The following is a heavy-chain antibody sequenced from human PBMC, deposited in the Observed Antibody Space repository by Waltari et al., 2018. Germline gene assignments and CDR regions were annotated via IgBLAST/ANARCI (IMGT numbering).Heavy chain of an antibody. CDR3: AEEGDFRAGLFES. CDR1: VHSVDHVCY. V-gene: IGHV4-38-2*02. CDR2: IYHTGIT. Sequence: QVQLRESGPGRVRSSETLSPSSTASVHSVDHVCYWACIRQSPGGGLEWIASIYHTGITHYNSSLKSRVSISTDMSTKQFFLTLTHLTAADTAVYYCAEEGDFRAGLFESWGQGTLVSVSS. D-gene: IGHD3-16*01. J-gene: IGHJ4*02.